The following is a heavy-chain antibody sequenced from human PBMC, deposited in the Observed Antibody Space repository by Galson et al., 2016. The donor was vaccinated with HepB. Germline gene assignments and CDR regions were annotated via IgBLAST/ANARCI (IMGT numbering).Heavy chain of an antibody. Sequence: SLRLSCAASGFTFSSYAMSWVRQAPGKGLEWVSTISTSGGSTYYADSVKGRFTISRDNSKNTLYLQMNSLRAEDTAVYYCARTYGSGSYRRDAFDIWGQGTMVTVSS. CDR1: GFTFSSYA. CDR3: ARTYGSGSYRRDAFDI. V-gene: IGHV3-23*01. CDR2: ISTSGGST. J-gene: IGHJ3*02. D-gene: IGHD3-10*01.